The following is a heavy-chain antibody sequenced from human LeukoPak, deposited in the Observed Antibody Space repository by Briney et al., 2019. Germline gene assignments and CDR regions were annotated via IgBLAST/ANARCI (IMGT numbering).Heavy chain of an antibody. CDR2: INPSGGST. J-gene: IGHJ4*02. CDR3: ARWWQPITMVRGVTGYYFDY. D-gene: IGHD3-10*01. Sequence: GASVKVSCKASGYTFTSYYMHWVRQAPGQGLEWMGIINPSGGSTSYAQKFQGRVTMTRDMSTSTVYMELSSLRSEDTAVYYCARWWQPITMVRGVTGYYFDYWGQGTLVTVSS. CDR1: GYTFTSYY. V-gene: IGHV1-46*01.